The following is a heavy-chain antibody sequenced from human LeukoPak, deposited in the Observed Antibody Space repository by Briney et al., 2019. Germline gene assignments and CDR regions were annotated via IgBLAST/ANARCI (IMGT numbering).Heavy chain of an antibody. CDR3: AGAARGYYFDY. V-gene: IGHV1-69*05. Sequence: VASVKVSCKASGYTFTSYGISWVRQAPGQGLEWMGGIIPIFGTANYAQKFQGRVTITTDESTSTAYMELSSLRSEDTAVYYCAGAARGYYFDYWGQGTLVTVSS. D-gene: IGHD6-6*01. CDR2: IIPIFGTA. J-gene: IGHJ4*02. CDR1: GYTFTSYG.